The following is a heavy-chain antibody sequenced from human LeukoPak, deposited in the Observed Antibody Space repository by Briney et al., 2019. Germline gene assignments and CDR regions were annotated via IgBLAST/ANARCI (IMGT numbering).Heavy chain of an antibody. J-gene: IGHJ4*02. CDR1: GGSISSGGYY. CDR2: IYYSGST. D-gene: IGHD1/OR15-1a*01. CDR3: ARDGAGTKPT. V-gene: IGHV4-31*03. Sequence: SETLSLTCTVSGGSISSGGYYWSWIRQHPGKGLEWIGYIYYSGSTYYNPSLKSRVTISVDTSKNQFSLKLSSVTAADTAVYYCARDGAGTKPTWGQGTLVTVSS.